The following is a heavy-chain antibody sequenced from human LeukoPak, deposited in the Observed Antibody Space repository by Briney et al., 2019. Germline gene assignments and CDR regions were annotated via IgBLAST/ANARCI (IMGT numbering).Heavy chain of an antibody. CDR3: AREHSGGGNYYDSSGYYRSFDY. Sequence: GGSLRLSCAASGFTVSSYSMNWVRQAPGKGLEWVSYISSSRSYIYYADSVKGRFTISRDNAKNSLYLQMSSLRVEDTAVYYCAREHSGGGNYYDSSGYYRSFDYWGQGTPVTVSS. V-gene: IGHV3-21*01. CDR2: ISSSRSYI. J-gene: IGHJ4*02. CDR1: GFTVSSYS. D-gene: IGHD3-22*01.